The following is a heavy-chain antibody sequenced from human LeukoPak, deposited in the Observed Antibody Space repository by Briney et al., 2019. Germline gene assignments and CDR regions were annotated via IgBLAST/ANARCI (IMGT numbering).Heavy chain of an antibody. J-gene: IGHJ2*01. CDR2: IYHSGFT. V-gene: IGHV4-59*01. CDR3: ARDQRCSRFDGGCDQWFFDL. CDR1: GGSISGYY. D-gene: IGHD3-10*02. Sequence: SETLSLTCTVFGGSISGYYWSWLRQSPEKGLEWIGYIYHSGFTHYNPSLRSRVTISVDLSRNQFSLKLPSATAADTAMYYCARDQRCSRFDGGCDQWFFDLWGRGTLVTVSS.